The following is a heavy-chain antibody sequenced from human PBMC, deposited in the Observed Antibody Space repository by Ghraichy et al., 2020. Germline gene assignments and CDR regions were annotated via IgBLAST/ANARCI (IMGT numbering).Heavy chain of an antibody. CDR3: SRHDFWDESYLFFRF. CDR2: IRRNAYGGTT. V-gene: IGHV3-49*04. J-gene: IGHJ1*01. CDR1: GSRFGDFA. D-gene: IGHD3-3*01. Sequence: GGSLRLSCKGSGSRFGDFAVSWVRQAPGKGLEWVAMIRRNAYGGTTEYAASVKGRFTITRDDPKGIVYLQMNSLQAEDTAVYFCSRHDFWDESYLFFRFWGQGTVVIVSS.